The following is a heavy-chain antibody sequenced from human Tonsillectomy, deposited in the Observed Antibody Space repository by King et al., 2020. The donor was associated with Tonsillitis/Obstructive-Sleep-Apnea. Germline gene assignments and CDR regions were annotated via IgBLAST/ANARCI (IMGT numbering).Heavy chain of an antibody. CDR3: ARGGSGWYFDAFDI. CDR1: GGSVSSGSYY. D-gene: IGHD6-19*01. V-gene: IGHV4-61*01. J-gene: IGHJ3*02. Sequence: PLQESGPGLVKPSETLSLTCTVSGGSVSSGSYYWSWIRQPPGKGLEWIGYIYYSGSTNYNPSLKSRVTISGDTSKNQFSLKLSSVTAADTAVYYCARGGSGWYFDAFDIWGQGTMVTVSS. CDR2: IYYSGST.